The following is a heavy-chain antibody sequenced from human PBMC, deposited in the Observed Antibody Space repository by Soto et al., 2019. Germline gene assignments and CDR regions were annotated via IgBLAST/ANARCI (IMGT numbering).Heavy chain of an antibody. D-gene: IGHD3-3*01. CDR3: ARGLGGLTYYDFWSGYYTGLRNYYYGMDV. CDR1: GYTFTSYD. Sequence: ASVKVSCKASGYTFTSYDINWVRQATGQGLEWMGWMNPNSGNTGYAQKFQGRVTMTRDTSISTAYMELSSLRSEDTAVYYCARGLGGLTYYDFWSGYYTGLRNYYYGMDVWGQGTTVTVSS. V-gene: IGHV1-8*01. J-gene: IGHJ6*02. CDR2: MNPNSGNT.